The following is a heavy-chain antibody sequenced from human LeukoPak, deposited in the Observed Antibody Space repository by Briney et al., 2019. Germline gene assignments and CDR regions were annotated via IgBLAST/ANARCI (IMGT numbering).Heavy chain of an antibody. D-gene: IGHD6-13*01. J-gene: IGHJ4*02. CDR2: INGSGGST. CDR3: AKGAQQLVYWVDY. V-gene: IGHV3-23*01. CDR1: RFTFNNYA. Sequence: QSGGSLRLSCAASRFTFNNYAMSWVRQAPGKGLEWVSVINGSGGSTYYADFVKGRFTISRDNSKNTLYLQMNSLRAEDTAVYYCAKGAQQLVYWVDYWGQGTLVTVSS.